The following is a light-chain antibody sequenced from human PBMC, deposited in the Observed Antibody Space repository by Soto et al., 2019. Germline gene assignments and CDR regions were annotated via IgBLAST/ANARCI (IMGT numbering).Light chain of an antibody. CDR1: QSVSSNY. J-gene: IGKJ4*01. CDR2: GAA. V-gene: IGKV3-20*01. CDR3: QQYVNSTGP. Sequence: SVFTQFPGTLSCSPWERATLAGRASQSVSSNYLAWYRQKRGQAPRLLIYGAASRATGIPDRFSGSGSGTDFTLKTSRLEHEDFAVYYCQQYVNSTGPFGGGTQV.